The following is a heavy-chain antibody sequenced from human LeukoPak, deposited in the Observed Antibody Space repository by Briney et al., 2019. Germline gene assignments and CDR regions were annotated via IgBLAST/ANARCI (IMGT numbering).Heavy chain of an antibody. CDR1: GYTFTSYD. D-gene: IGHD2-2*02. J-gene: IGHJ5*02. V-gene: IGHV1-8*01. CDR2: MNPNSGNT. Sequence: VASVKVSCKASGYTFTSYDINWVRQATGQGLEWMGWMNPNSGNTGYAQKFQGRVTMTRNTSISTAYMELSSLRSEDTAVYYCARVIKRGFSQLLYRSIRAYNWFDPWGQGTLVTVSS. CDR3: ARVIKRGFSQLLYRSIRAYNWFDP.